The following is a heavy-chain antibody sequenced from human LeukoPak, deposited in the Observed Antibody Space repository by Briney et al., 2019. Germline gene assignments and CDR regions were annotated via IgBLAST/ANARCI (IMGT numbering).Heavy chain of an antibody. CDR1: GGSISTSGGY. J-gene: IGHJ6*03. V-gene: IGHV4-39*01. CDR3: ARHEGHYYHYMDV. CDR2: NYYTGST. Sequence: SETLSLTCAVSGGSISTSGGYWGWIRQPPGEGLGWIGNNYYTGSTYYKPLLKSGVTISVDPSKNHLSLKLSSVTAADTSVYYCARHEGHYYHYMDVWGKGTTVTVPS.